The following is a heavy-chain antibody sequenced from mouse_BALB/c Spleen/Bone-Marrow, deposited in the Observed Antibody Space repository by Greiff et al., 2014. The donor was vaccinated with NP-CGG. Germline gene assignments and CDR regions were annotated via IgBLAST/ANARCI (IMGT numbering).Heavy chain of an antibody. V-gene: IGHV2-6-2*01. D-gene: IGHD5-1-1*01. CDR1: GFSLTTFG. J-gene: IGHJ4*01. Sequence: QVQLQQSGPDLVAPSQSLSITRTVSGFSLTTFGVHWVRQPPGKGLEWLVVIWSDGSTTYNSTLKSRLSISKDNSKSQVFLQMNSLHTDDTAMYYCARHERGYPYALDYWGQGTSVTVSS. CDR3: ARHERGYPYALDY. CDR2: IWSDGST.